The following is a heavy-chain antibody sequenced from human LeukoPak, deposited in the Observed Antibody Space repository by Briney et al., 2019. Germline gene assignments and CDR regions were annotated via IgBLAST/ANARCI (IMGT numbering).Heavy chain of an antibody. Sequence: VASVKVSFKASGGTFISYAISWVRQAPGQGGEWMGGIIPIFGTANYAQKFQGRVTITADESTSTAYMELSSLRSEDTAVYYCAREACSGGSCYYIFDYWGQGTLVTVSS. V-gene: IGHV1-69*13. D-gene: IGHD2-15*01. CDR1: GGTFISYA. CDR3: AREACSGGSCYYIFDY. J-gene: IGHJ4*02. CDR2: IIPIFGTA.